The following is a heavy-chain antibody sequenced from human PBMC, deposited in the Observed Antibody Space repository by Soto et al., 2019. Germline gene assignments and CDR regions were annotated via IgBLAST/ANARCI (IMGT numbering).Heavy chain of an antibody. CDR2: IYYSGST. CDR3: ATTTQGEDAFDI. CDR1: GGSISSGGYY. J-gene: IGHJ3*02. D-gene: IGHD4-17*01. Sequence: SETLSLTCTVSGGSISSGGYYWSWIRQHPGKGLEWIGYIYYSGSTYYNPSLKSRVTISVDTSKNQFSLKLSSVTAADTAVYYCATTTQGEDAFDIWGQGTMVTVSS. V-gene: IGHV4-31*03.